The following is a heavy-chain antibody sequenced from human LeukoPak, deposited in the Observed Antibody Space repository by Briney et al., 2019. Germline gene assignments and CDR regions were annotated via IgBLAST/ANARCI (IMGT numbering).Heavy chain of an antibody. CDR2: ISGSGGST. CDR1: GFTFSSYA. CDR3: ARAWGGGGYYFDY. J-gene: IGHJ4*02. V-gene: IGHV3-23*01. D-gene: IGHD3-16*01. Sequence: GGSLRLSCAASGFTFSSYAMSWVRQAPGKGLEWVSAISGSGGSTYYADSVKGRFTISRDNAKNSLYLQMNSLRAEDTAVYYCARAWGGGGYYFDYWGQGTLVTVSS.